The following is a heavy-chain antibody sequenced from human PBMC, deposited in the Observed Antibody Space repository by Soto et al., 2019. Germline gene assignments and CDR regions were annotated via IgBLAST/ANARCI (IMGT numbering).Heavy chain of an antibody. D-gene: IGHD2-2*01. J-gene: IGHJ4*02. CDR3: AHRRPATSPVDY. CDR2: IFWDDDK. CDR1: GFSLITDGVG. V-gene: IGHV2-5*02. Sequence: ESGPTLVNPTETLTLTCTFSGFSLITDGVGVGWLRQPPEKALEWLAVIFWDDDKRYSPSLKSRLTITKDTSKSQVAPTLTNIDPVDTATYYCAHRRPATSPVDYWGPGALVTVSS.